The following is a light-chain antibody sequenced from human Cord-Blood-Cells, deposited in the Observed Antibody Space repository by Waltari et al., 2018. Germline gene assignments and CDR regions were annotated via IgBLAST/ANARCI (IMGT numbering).Light chain of an antibody. Sequence: SYELPQPPSVSVSPGQTASITCPGDKLGDKYACWYRQKPGQSPVLVIYQDSKRPSGIPERFSGSNSGNTATLTISGTQAMDEADYYCQAWDSSTVVFGGGTKLTVL. CDR3: QAWDSSTVV. V-gene: IGLV3-1*01. CDR1: KLGDKY. CDR2: QDS. J-gene: IGLJ2*01.